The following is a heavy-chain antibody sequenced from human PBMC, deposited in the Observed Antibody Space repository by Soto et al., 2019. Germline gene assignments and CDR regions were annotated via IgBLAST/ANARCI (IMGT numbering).Heavy chain of an antibody. CDR3: ATLASGGYFFQY. V-gene: IGHV1-69*01. D-gene: IGHD5-12*01. J-gene: IGHJ4*02. CDR2: ILPIFKTP. Sequence: QVQLVQSGAEVKKPGSSVKVSCKASGDTLNNYAINWVRQAPGQGLAWMGGILPIFKTPTYAQKFQGRVTIAADESTSTAYMEVSSLRSDDTAVYFCATLASGGYFFQYWGQGTLVTVSS. CDR1: GDTLNNYA.